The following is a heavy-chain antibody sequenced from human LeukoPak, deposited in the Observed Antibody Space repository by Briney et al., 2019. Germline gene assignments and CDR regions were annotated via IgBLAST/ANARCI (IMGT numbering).Heavy chain of an antibody. V-gene: IGHV3-33*08. D-gene: IGHD6-19*01. CDR1: GFTFSSYG. J-gene: IGHJ4*02. CDR3: ARGQWLVQSPKFDY. Sequence: GGSLRLSCAASGFTFSSYGMHWVRQAPGKGLEWVAVIWYDGSNKYYADSVKGRFTISRDNSKNTLYLQMNSLRAEDTAVYCCARGQWLVQSPKFDYWGQGTLVTVSS. CDR2: IWYDGSNK.